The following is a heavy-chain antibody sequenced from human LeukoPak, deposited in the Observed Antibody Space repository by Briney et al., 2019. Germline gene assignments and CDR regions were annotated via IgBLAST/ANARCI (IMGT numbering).Heavy chain of an antibody. D-gene: IGHD6-13*01. CDR1: GGSISSYY. J-gene: IGHJ4*02. Sequence: PSETLSLTCTVSGGSISSYYWSWIRQPPGKGLEWIGYIYYSGSTNYNPSLKSRVTISVDTSKNQFSLKLGSVTAADTAVYYCARVLSSSWPYFDYWGQGTLVTVSS. CDR2: IYYSGST. CDR3: ARVLSSSWPYFDY. V-gene: IGHV4-59*01.